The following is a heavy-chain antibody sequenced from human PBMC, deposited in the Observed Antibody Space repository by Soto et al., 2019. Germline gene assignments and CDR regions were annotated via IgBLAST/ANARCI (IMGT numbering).Heavy chain of an antibody. CDR3: ARDLVAAAGMGQRGNYYYYGMDV. V-gene: IGHV1-69*13. D-gene: IGHD6-13*01. CDR1: GYTFSSYA. CDR2: IIPFFGKA. Sequence: ASVKVSCKASGYTFSSYAISWVRQAPGQGLEWMGGIIPFFGKANYAQKFQGRVTITADESTSTAYMELSSLRSEDTAVYYCARDLVAAAGMGQRGNYYYYGMDVWGQGTTVTVS. J-gene: IGHJ6*02.